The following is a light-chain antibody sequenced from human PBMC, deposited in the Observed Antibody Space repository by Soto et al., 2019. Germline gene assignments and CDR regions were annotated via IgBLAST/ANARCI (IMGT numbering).Light chain of an antibody. CDR2: DAS. CDR1: QSIGLW. Sequence: DVQMTQSPSTLSASVGDRVTITCRASQSIGLWLAWYQEKPGKAPKLLVYDASSWQTGVSSRFSGSGSGTEFTLTISNLKPDDFATYSCHQYSVFPWTFGQGTKVEIK. J-gene: IGKJ1*01. CDR3: HQYSVFPWT. V-gene: IGKV1-5*01.